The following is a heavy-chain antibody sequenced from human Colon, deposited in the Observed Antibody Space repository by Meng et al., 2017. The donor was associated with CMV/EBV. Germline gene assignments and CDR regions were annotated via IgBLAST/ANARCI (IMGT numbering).Heavy chain of an antibody. CDR1: GYTVTADH. D-gene: IGHD6-13*01. CDR2: IYPQDGGT. J-gene: IGHJ4*02. V-gene: IGHV1-2*02. Sequence: QVALVHSGTEGNKPGASGKVSCKTSGYTVTADHLHWVGQAPGQGLEWMGWIYPQDGGTYFAQKFQDRVTLTRDTSITTAYMELSGLSSDDSAIYYCVRESWYFDFWGEGTLVTVSS. CDR3: VRESWYFDF.